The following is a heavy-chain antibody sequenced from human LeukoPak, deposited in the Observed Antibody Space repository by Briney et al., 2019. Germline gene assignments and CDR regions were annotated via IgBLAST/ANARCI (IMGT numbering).Heavy chain of an antibody. V-gene: IGHV4-61*03. CDR3: ATGGSLAAAGDY. Sequence: KASETLSLTRTVSGGSVSSGHYYWSWIRQPPGKGLEWIGYIYNSESTNYNPSLKSRVTISVDTSKNHFSLKLSSVTAADTAVYYCATGGSLAAAGDYWGQGTLVTVSS. D-gene: IGHD6-13*01. CDR2: IYNSEST. CDR1: GGSVSSGHYY. J-gene: IGHJ4*02.